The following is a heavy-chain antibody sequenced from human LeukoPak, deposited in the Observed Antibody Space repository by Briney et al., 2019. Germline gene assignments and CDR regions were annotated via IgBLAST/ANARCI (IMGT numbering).Heavy chain of an antibody. Sequence: GGSLRLSCVASGLIFSDAWMNWVRQAPGKGLEWVSAISGSGGSTYYADSVKGRFTISRDNSKNTVNLQMNSLRPEDTAVYYCARDTPSSGFDYWGQGTQVTVSS. CDR1: GLIFSDAW. D-gene: IGHD3-10*01. CDR2: ISGSGGST. V-gene: IGHV3-23*01. J-gene: IGHJ4*02. CDR3: ARDTPSSGFDY.